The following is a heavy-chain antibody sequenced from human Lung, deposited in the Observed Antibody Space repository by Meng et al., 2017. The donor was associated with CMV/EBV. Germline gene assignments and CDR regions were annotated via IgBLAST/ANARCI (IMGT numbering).Heavy chain of an antibody. CDR2: MNPKSGGA. Sequence: RAGAEVKKPGASVKVSCKGSGYSFTDYHIHWVRQAPGQGLEWMGWMNPKSGGANYAQKFQGRVTMTRDTSISTAYMELSRLRSDDTAVYYCAREGLVGDLRYFDLWGRGTLVTVSS. CDR1: GYSFTDYH. V-gene: IGHV1-2*02. J-gene: IGHJ2*01. CDR3: AREGLVGDLRYFDL. D-gene: IGHD3-16*01.